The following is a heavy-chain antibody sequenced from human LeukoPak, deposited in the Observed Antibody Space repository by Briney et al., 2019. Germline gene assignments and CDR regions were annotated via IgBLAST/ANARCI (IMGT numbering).Heavy chain of an antibody. CDR1: GFTFSSYA. CDR2: ISYDGSNK. D-gene: IGHD3-10*01. CDR3: ARGGRPDY. J-gene: IGHJ4*02. V-gene: IGHV3-30*04. Sequence: GGSLRLSCAASGFTFSSYAMHWVRQAPGKGLEWVAVISYDGSNKYYADSVKGRFTISRDNSKNTLYLQMNSLRAEDTAVYYCARGGRPDYWGRGTLVTVSS.